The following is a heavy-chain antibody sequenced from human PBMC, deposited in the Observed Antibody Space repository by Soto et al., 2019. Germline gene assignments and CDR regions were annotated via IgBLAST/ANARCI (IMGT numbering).Heavy chain of an antibody. CDR3: ATRNYYDTTGYYYWYYFYF. Sequence: EVQLLESGGGLVQPGGSLRLSCAASGITFSNYAMSWVRQAPGKGLEWVSVISGRGDSTFYAGSVKGRFTISRDNSKNTVHLQMNNLGAEDTALYYCATRNYYDTTGYYYWYYFYFWGQGTLVTVSS. CDR2: ISGRGDST. CDR1: GITFSNYA. V-gene: IGHV3-23*01. J-gene: IGHJ4*02. D-gene: IGHD3-22*01.